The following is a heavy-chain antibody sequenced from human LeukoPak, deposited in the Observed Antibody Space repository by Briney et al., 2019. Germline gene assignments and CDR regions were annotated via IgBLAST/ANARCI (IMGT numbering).Heavy chain of an antibody. CDR3: VPEIDYGDYG. CDR1: GFTFSSYS. V-gene: IGHV3-48*04. CDR2: ISSSSSTI. D-gene: IGHD4-17*01. J-gene: IGHJ4*02. Sequence: GGSLRLSCAASGFTFSSYSMNWVRQAPGKGLEWVSYISSSSSTIYYADSVKGRFTISRDNAKNSLYLQMNSLRAEDTAVYYCVPEIDYGDYGWGQGTLVTVSS.